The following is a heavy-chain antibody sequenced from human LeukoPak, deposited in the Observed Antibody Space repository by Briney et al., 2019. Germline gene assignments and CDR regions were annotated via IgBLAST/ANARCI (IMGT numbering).Heavy chain of an antibody. D-gene: IGHD6-19*01. V-gene: IGHV3-74*01. CDR1: GFTFSTYS. CDR2: INVDGRGA. J-gene: IGHJ4*02. Sequence: PGGSLRLSCAASGFTFSTYSMNWVRQSPGKGLVWVSHINVDGRGATYADSVKGRFTISRDNAKNTLYLHMNSLRAEDTAVYYCARATRIYSSGWYSSFDYWGQGTLVTVSS. CDR3: ARATRIYSSGWYSSFDY.